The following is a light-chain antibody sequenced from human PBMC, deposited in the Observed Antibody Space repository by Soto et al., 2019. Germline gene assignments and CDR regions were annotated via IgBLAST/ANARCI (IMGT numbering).Light chain of an antibody. CDR2: GNS. J-gene: IGLJ1*01. CDR3: QSYDSSLSAYV. CDR1: SSNIGAGYD. V-gene: IGLV1-40*01. Sequence: QSVLTQPPSVSGAPGQRVTISCTGSSSNIGAGYDVHWYQQLPGTAPKLLIYGNSNRPSGVPDRFSGSKSGTSASLAITGLQAEDGADYYCQSYDSSLSAYVLGTGTKVTVL.